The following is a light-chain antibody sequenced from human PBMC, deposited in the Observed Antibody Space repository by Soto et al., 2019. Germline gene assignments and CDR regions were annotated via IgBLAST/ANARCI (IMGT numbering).Light chain of an antibody. Sequence: EIVLTQSPGTLSLSPEERAPLSCRASQSISSSYLAWYQQKPGQAPRLLIYGAFSRATGIPDRFSGSGSGTDFTLTINRVAPEDFAVYYCQQYVSLPITFGQGTRLEIK. CDR1: QSISSSY. V-gene: IGKV3-20*01. J-gene: IGKJ5*01. CDR3: QQYVSLPIT. CDR2: GAF.